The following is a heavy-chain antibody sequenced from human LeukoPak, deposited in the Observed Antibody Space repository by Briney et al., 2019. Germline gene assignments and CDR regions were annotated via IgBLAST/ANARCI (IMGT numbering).Heavy chain of an antibody. CDR2: IYYSGST. CDR3: PRDSFVCSYFDY. D-gene: IGHD2/OR15-2a*01. Sequence: PSETLSLTCTVSGGSISSFYWSCVPQPPGKGLGWVWYIYYSGSTNYNPSLKSRVTIAVDTSKNQFSLKLNSVTAAETAVYYCPRDSFVCSYFDYWGQGTRDTVSS. V-gene: IGHV4-59*01. CDR1: GGSISSFY. J-gene: IGHJ4*02.